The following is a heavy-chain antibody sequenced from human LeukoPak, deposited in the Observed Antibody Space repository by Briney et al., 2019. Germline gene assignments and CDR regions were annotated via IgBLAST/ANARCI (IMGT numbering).Heavy chain of an antibody. D-gene: IGHD6-19*01. CDR1: RFTFSSFA. Sequence: GRSLRLSCAASRFTFSSFAMHWVRQAPGKGLEWVAAISYDGSNKYYADSVKGRFTISRDNSKNTLYLQMNSLRDEDTAVYYCARDTYRQWLTQGGYFQHWGQGTLVTVSS. J-gene: IGHJ1*01. V-gene: IGHV3-30*04. CDR2: ISYDGSNK. CDR3: ARDTYRQWLTQGGYFQH.